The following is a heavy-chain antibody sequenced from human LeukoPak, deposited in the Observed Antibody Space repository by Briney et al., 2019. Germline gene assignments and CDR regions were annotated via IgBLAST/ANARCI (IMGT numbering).Heavy chain of an antibody. CDR2: INPNSGGT. J-gene: IGHJ3*02. D-gene: IGHD3-22*01. Sequence: GASVKVSCKASGYTFTGYYMHWVRQALGQGLEWMGWINPNSGGTNYAQKFQGRVTMTRDTSISTAYMELSRLRSDDTTVYYCAREGYDSSGYYYHDAFDIWGQGTMVTVSS. V-gene: IGHV1-2*02. CDR3: AREGYDSSGYYYHDAFDI. CDR1: GYTFTGYY.